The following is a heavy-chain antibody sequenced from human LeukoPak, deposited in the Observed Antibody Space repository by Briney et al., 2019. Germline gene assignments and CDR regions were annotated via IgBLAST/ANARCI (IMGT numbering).Heavy chain of an antibody. Sequence: PGGSLRLSCAASGFTFSSYAMSWVRQAPGKGLEWVSAISGSGGSTYYADSVKGRFTISRDNSKNTLYLQMNSLRAEDTAVYYCAKAEDYDSSGYYYNYWGQGTLVTVSS. J-gene: IGHJ4*02. CDR3: AKAEDYDSSGYYYNY. V-gene: IGHV3-23*01. CDR2: ISGSGGST. CDR1: GFTFSSYA. D-gene: IGHD3-22*01.